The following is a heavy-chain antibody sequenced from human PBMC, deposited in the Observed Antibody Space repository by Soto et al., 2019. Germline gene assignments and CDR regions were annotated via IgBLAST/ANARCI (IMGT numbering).Heavy chain of an antibody. CDR2: IYYSGST. Sequence: SETLSLTCTVSGGSISSYYWSWIRQPPGKGLEWIGYIYYSGSTNYNPSLKSRVTISVDTSKNQFSLKLSSVTAADTAVYYCARDNGDYFHGMDVWGQGTTVTVSS. V-gene: IGHV4-59*01. CDR3: ARDNGDYFHGMDV. D-gene: IGHD4-17*01. J-gene: IGHJ6*02. CDR1: GGSISSYY.